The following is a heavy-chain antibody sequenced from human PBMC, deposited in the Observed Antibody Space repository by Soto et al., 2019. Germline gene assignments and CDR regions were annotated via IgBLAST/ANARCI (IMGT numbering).Heavy chain of an antibody. CDR1: GSTFSNYG. CDR3: ARDGGSHGPSYFDS. CDR2: IWYDGSNK. Sequence: VQLVESGGGVVQPGRSLRLSCAASGSTFSNYGMYWVRQAPGKGPEWVAVIWYDGSNKYYGESVKGRFSISRDNSKNTLYLDINSLRTEDTAVYYCARDGGSHGPSYFDSWGQGSLVIVSS. V-gene: IGHV3-33*01. J-gene: IGHJ4*02. D-gene: IGHD3-16*01.